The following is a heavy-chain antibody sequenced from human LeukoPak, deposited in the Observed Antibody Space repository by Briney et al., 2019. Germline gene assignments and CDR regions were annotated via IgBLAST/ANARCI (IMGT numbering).Heavy chain of an antibody. CDR3: ARAAGSGWSYFDY. D-gene: IGHD6-19*01. CDR1: GGSISGGSYY. Sequence: SETLSLTCTVSGGSISGGSYYWSWIRQPPGKGLEWIGYIYYRGSTNYNPSLKSRVTISVDTSKNQFSLKLSSVTAADTAIYYCARAAGSGWSYFDYWGQGTLVTVSS. CDR2: IYYRGST. V-gene: IGHV4-61*01. J-gene: IGHJ4*02.